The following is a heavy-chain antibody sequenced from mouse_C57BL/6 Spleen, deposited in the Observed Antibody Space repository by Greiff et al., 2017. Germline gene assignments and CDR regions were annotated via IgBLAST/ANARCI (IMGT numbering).Heavy chain of an antibody. V-gene: IGHV3-6*01. CDR2: ISYDGSN. D-gene: IGHD4-1*01. Sequence: ESGPGLVKPSQSLSLTCSVTGYSITSGYYWNWIRQFPGNKLEWMGYISYDGSNNYNPSLKNRISITRDTSKNQFFLKLNSVTTEDTATYYCARGSAWDSFDYWGQGTTLTVSS. J-gene: IGHJ2*01. CDR1: GYSITSGYY. CDR3: ARGSAWDSFDY.